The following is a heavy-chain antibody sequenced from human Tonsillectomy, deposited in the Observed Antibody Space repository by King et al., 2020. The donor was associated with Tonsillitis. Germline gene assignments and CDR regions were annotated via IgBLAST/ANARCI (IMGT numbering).Heavy chain of an antibody. Sequence: VQLVESGGGLVQPGGSLRLSCAASGFTVSSNYMSWVRQAPGKGLEWVSVIYSGGSTYYADSVKGRFTISRDNSKNTLYLQMNSLRAEDTAVYYCARGLVLPPEGYYYYYGMDVWGQGTTVTVSS. V-gene: IGHV3-66*01. CDR1: GFTVSSNY. CDR3: ARGLVLPPEGYYYYYGMDV. D-gene: IGHD2-8*02. CDR2: IYSGGST. J-gene: IGHJ6*02.